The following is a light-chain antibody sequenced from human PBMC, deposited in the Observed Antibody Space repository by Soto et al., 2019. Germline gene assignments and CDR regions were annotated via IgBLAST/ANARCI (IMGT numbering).Light chain of an antibody. Sequence: DIQMTQSPSTLSASVRDRVTITFRASQTISSWLAWFQQRPGRAPKFLIYKASSLKNGVPLRFSGSGSGTQFTLTNSSLQPDDFATYYSQQYNSYSTFGQGTKVDIK. J-gene: IGKJ1*01. V-gene: IGKV1-5*03. CDR3: QQYNSYST. CDR1: QTISSW. CDR2: KAS.